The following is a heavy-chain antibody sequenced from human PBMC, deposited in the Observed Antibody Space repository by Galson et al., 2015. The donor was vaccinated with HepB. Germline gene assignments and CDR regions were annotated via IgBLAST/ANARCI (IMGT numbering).Heavy chain of an antibody. D-gene: IGHD5-24*01. J-gene: IGHJ4*02. CDR2: IYYSEST. CDR3: ARGDGYNSVLYSIDS. Sequence: LSLTCTVSGGSLSSPAYYWSWIRQPPGEGLECIGYIYYSESTYYNPSLKSRVTMSVDTSKNQFSLKVSFVTAADTAVYYCARGDGYNSVLYSIDSWGQGTLVTVSS. V-gene: IGHV4-61*08. CDR1: GGSLSSPAYY.